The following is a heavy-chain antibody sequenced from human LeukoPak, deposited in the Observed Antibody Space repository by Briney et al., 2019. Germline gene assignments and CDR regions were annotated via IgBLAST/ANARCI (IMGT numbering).Heavy chain of an antibody. J-gene: IGHJ4*02. CDR1: GFTFSNYG. CDR2: ISFDGSKT. D-gene: IGHD2-2*01. CDR3: AKDICSSTSCGNDY. V-gene: IGHV3-30*18. Sequence: GGSLRLSCTASGFTFSNYGMHWVRQAPGKGLECVAVISFDGSKTYYLDSVKGRFTISRDDSKNTVYLQMNSLRPEDTALYYCAKDICSSTSCGNDYWGQGTLVTVSS.